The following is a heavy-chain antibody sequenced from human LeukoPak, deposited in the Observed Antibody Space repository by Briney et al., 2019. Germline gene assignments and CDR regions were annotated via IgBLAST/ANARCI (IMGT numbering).Heavy chain of an antibody. CDR3: AKDIQLST. D-gene: IGHD5-24*01. J-gene: IGHJ3*01. CDR1: GGSITSTN. CDR2: ISYDGSNK. Sequence: TLSLTCGVSGGSITSTNWWSWVRQAPGKGLEWVAVISYDGSNKYYADSVKGRFTISRDNSKNTLSLQMNSLRAEDTAMYFCAKDIQLSTWGLGTMVTVSS. V-gene: IGHV3-30-3*01.